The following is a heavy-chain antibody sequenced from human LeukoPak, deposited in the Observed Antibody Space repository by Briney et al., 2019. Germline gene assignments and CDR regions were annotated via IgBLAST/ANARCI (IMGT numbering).Heavy chain of an antibody. CDR1: GFIVSNNY. D-gene: IGHD1-26*01. CDR2: ISTRGTT. V-gene: IGHV3-66*01. CDR3: ATRGRSGYYYGMDV. Sequence: GGSLRLSCAASGFIVSNNYMSWARQAPGKGLEWVSIISTRGTTYYADSVKGRFTISRDNSQNTLYLQMSSLRAEDTAVYYCATRGRSGYYYGMDVWGQGTTVTVSS. J-gene: IGHJ6*02.